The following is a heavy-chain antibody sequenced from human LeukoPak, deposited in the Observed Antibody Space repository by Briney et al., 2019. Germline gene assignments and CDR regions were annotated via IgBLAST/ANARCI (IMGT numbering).Heavy chain of an antibody. CDR3: ARDHNPDQLLSLTAPNDAFDI. CDR1: GGSISSTNW. J-gene: IGHJ3*02. CDR2: VELSGRT. Sequence: SSETLSLTCGVSGGSISSTNWWTWVRQPPGEGLEWIGEVELSGRTNYNPSLESRVTISVDMSTNHISLKLTSVTAADTAVYYCARDHNPDQLLSLTAPNDAFDIWGQGTMVTVSS. D-gene: IGHD2-2*01. V-gene: IGHV4-4*02.